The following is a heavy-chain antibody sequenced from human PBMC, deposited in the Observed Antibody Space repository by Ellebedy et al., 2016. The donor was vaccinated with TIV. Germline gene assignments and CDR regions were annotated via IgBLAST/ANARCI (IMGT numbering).Heavy chain of an antibody. J-gene: IGHJ6*02. V-gene: IGHV4-59*01. CDR2: IYYSGST. Sequence: MPSETLSLTCAVYGGSFSGYYWSWIRQPPGKGLEWIGYIYYSGSTNYNPSLRSRVTISVDTSKNQFSLKLSSVTAADTAVYYCARGLLYYDFWSGYYKGAGDYYYGMDVWGQGTTVTVSS. D-gene: IGHD3-3*01. CDR3: ARGLLYYDFWSGYYKGAGDYYYGMDV. CDR1: GGSFSGYY.